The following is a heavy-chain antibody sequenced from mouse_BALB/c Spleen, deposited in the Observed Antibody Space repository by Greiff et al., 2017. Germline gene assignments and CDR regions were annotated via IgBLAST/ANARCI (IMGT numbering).Heavy chain of an antibody. Sequence: VQLQESGPGLVAPSQSLSITCTVSGFSLTSYGVHWVRQPPGKGLEWLGVIWAGGSTNYNSALMSRLSISKDNSKSQVFLKMNSLQTDDTAMYYCAREAYGYDEAWFAYWGQGTLVTVSA. V-gene: IGHV2-9*02. CDR2: IWAGGST. CDR1: GFSLTSYG. J-gene: IGHJ3*01. CDR3: AREAYGYDEAWFAY. D-gene: IGHD2-2*01.